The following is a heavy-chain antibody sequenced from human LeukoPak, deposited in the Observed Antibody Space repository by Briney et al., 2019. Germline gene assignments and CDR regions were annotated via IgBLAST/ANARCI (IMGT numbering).Heavy chain of an antibody. Sequence: PPETLSLTCTVSGGSISRYYWSWNRQPAGKGLEWVGRIYTSGSTNYNPSPKRRVTISVEKSKNQSTQKLRSVNAADTAVYYCARDSARPCNFYYWGQGTLVTVSS. D-gene: IGHD1-26*01. CDR3: ARDSARPCNFYY. V-gene: IGHV4-4*07. J-gene: IGHJ4*02. CDR1: GGSISRYY. CDR2: IYTSGST.